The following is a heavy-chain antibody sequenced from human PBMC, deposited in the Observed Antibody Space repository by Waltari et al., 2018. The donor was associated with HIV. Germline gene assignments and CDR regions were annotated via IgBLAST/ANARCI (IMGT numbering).Heavy chain of an antibody. J-gene: IGHJ3*02. V-gene: IGHV1-46*03. CDR3: ARQWWSEGAFDI. D-gene: IGHD2-15*01. CDR1: GYTFIDNY. CDR2: VNPGSGNT. Sequence: QVQLVQSGAEVKKPGTSVKVSCKASGYTFIDNYIHWVRQAPGQGLEWMGVVNPGSGNTNYAQKFQGRLTMTRDTSTSTVYMELSSLRSEDMAIYYCARQWWSEGAFDIWGQGTTVTVSS.